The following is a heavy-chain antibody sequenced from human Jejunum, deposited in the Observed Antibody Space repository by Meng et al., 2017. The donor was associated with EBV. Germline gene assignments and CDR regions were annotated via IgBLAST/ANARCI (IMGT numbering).Heavy chain of an antibody. Sequence: HVHLQVPGSMLHKPSVTLAVTCVVSGGSISDNDWWSWVRQPPGKGLEWLGEIYHGGGTNYNPSLESRVTISVDKSKNQFSLKLNSVTVADTAVYYCAGNGYYALEYWGPGILVTVSS. V-gene: IGHV4-4*02. CDR1: GGSISDNDW. CDR3: AGNGYYALEY. CDR2: IYHGGGT. D-gene: IGHD3-22*01. J-gene: IGHJ4*02.